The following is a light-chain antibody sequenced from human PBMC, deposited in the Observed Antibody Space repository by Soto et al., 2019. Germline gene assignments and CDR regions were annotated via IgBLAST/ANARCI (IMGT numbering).Light chain of an antibody. CDR2: AAS. Sequence: DIQMTQSPSSLSASVGDRVTITCRASQNISSYLNWYQQKVGRAPKLLIYAASNLQSGVPSRFSGSGSGTDFTLTISSLQPEDFATFSCQQSYSTPWTFGQGTRWIS. CDR1: QNISSY. J-gene: IGKJ1*01. CDR3: QQSYSTPWT. V-gene: IGKV1-39*01.